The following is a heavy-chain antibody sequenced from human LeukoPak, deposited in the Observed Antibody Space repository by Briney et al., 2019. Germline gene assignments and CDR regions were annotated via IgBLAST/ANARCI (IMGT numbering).Heavy chain of an antibody. J-gene: IGHJ4*02. Sequence: SVKVSCKASGGTFSSYAISWVRQAPGQGLEWVGGIIPIFGTANYAQKFQGRVTITADESTSTAYVELSSLRSEDTAVYYCARALDDSSGYYFDYWGQGTLVTVSS. CDR3: ARALDDSSGYYFDY. D-gene: IGHD3-22*01. V-gene: IGHV1-69*01. CDR2: IIPIFGTA. CDR1: GGTFSSYA.